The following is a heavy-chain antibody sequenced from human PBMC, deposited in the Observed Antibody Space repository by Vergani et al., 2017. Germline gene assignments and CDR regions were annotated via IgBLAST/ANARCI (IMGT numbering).Heavy chain of an antibody. D-gene: IGHD3-22*01. Sequence: QVQLQQWGAGLLKPSETLSLTCAVYGGSFSGYYWSWIRQPPGKGLEWIGEINHSGSTNYNPSLKSRVTISVDTSKNQFSLKLSSVTAADTAVYYCAADITGVDYYDSSGYFTYGMDVWGQGTTVTVSS. CDR2: INHSGST. V-gene: IGHV4-34*01. J-gene: IGHJ6*02. CDR3: AADITGVDYYDSSGYFTYGMDV. CDR1: GGSFSGYY.